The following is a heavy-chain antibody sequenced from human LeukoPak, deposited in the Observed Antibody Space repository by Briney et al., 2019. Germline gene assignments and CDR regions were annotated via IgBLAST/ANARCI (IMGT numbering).Heavy chain of an antibody. Sequence: KSSETLSLTCTVSGGSISSSSYYWGWIRQPPGKGLEWIGSIYYSGSTYYNPSLKSRVTISVDTSKNQFSLKLSSVTAADTAVYYCARQDALVPYSGDWGQGTLVTVSS. D-gene: IGHD6-6*01. J-gene: IGHJ4*02. V-gene: IGHV4-39*01. CDR3: ARQDALVPYSGD. CDR2: IYYSGST. CDR1: GGSISSSSYY.